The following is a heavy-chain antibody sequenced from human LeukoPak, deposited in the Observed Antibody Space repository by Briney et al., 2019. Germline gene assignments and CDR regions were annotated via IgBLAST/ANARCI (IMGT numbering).Heavy chain of an antibody. D-gene: IGHD2-2*01. V-gene: IGHV4-34*01. J-gene: IGHJ6*02. CDR1: GGSFSGYY. CDR2: INHSGST. CDR3: ARWGGIVVVPAALYGMDV. Sequence: PSETLSLTCAVYGGSFSGYYWSWIRQPPGKGLEWIGEINHSGSTNYNPSLKSRVTISVDTSKNQFSLKLSSVTAADTAMYYCARWGGIVVVPAALYGMDVWGQGTTVTVSS.